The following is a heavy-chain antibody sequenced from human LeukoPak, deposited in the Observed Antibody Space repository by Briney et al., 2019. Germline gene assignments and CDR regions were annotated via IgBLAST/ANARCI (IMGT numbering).Heavy chain of an antibody. CDR2: IKSRTDGGTT. CDR3: ATAPAAYTFDY. V-gene: IGHV3-15*01. J-gene: IGHJ4*02. CDR1: GFTFSNAW. Sequence: GGSLRLSCAASGFTFSNAWMSWVRQAPGRGLEWVSRIKSRTDGGTTEYAAPVKGRFTISRDDSKNTLYLQMNSLKTEDTAVYYCATAPAAYTFDYWGQGTLVTVSS. D-gene: IGHD2-2*01.